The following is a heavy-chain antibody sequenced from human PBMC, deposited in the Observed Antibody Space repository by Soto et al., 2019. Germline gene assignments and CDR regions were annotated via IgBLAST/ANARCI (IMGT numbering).Heavy chain of an antibody. CDR1: GFTFSSYW. V-gene: IGHV3-7*05. CDR3: ARVPSKVHFGMDV. CDR2: IKQDGSEK. Sequence: GGSLRLSCAASGFTFSSYWMSWVRQAPGKGLEWVANIKQDGSEKYYVDSVKGRFTISRDNAKNSLYLQMNSLRAEDTAVYYCARVPSKVHFGMDVWGQGTTVTVSS. J-gene: IGHJ6*02. D-gene: IGHD3-3*02.